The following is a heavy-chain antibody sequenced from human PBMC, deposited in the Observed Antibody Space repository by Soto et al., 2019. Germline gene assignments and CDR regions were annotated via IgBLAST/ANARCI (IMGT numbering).Heavy chain of an antibody. V-gene: IGHV3-9*01. J-gene: IGHJ3*02. CDR1: GFNFDDYA. CDR3: AKRKRGKRGTPGAFDI. D-gene: IGHD1-1*01. CDR2: ISWNRGSI. Sequence: EVQLVESGGGLVQPGSSLRLSCEASGFNFDDYAMQWVRQAPGKGLEWVSGISWNRGSIGYADSVKGRFTIPRDNAKKSLYLQMNRQKAEDTALYYCAKRKRGKRGTPGAFDIWGQGTMVTVSS.